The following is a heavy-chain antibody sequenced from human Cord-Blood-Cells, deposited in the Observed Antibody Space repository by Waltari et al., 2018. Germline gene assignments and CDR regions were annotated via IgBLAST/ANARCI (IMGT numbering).Heavy chain of an antibody. CDR2: ISSSSSTI. Sequence: EVQLVESGGGLVQPGGSLRLSCAASGFTFSSYSMNWVRQAPGKGLEWVSYISSSSSTIYYADSVKGPFTISKDNAKNALYLQMNSLRDEDTAVYYCARDRRTTVTTYYFDYWGQGTLVTVSS. J-gene: IGHJ4*02. CDR3: ARDRRTTVTTYYFDY. V-gene: IGHV3-48*02. D-gene: IGHD4-4*01. CDR1: GFTFSSYS.